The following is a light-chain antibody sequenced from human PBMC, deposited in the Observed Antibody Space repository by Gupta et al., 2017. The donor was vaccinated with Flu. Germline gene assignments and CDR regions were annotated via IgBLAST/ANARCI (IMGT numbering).Light chain of an antibody. V-gene: IGKV1-39*01. Sequence: SSLSASVGDRVTITCRARQSISRYLNWYQQKPGKAPKLLIYAASSWQSGVPSRFSGGGSGTDFTLTISSLQPEDSATYYCQQNYSTPLFTFGHGTKVDIK. J-gene: IGKJ3*01. CDR3: QQNYSTPLFT. CDR1: QSISRY. CDR2: AAS.